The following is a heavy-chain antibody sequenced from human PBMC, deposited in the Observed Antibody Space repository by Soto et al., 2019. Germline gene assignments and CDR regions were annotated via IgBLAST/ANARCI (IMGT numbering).Heavy chain of an antibody. J-gene: IGHJ5*01. CDR1: GGSISSSRYY. D-gene: IGHD6-13*01. CDR3: SRQEGSTWWDS. Sequence: SETLSLTCTVSGGSISSSRYYWGWIRQPPGKGLEWIGNIYYSGNTYYNPSLKSRVTISADTSKNQFSLELTSVTAADTAVYFCSRQEGSTWWDSWGQGTLVTVSS. CDR2: IYYSGNT. V-gene: IGHV4-39*01.